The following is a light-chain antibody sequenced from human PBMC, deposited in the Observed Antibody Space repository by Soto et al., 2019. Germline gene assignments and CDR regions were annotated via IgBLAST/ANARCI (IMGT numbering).Light chain of an antibody. CDR3: QQYNNWPPWT. Sequence: EIVFTPSPATPSVSPVERATPSCRASQSVSSNLAWYQQKPGQAPRLLIYGASTRATGIPARFSGSGSGTEFTLTISSLQSEDFAVYYCQQYNNWPPWTFGQGTKVDIK. CDR1: QSVSSN. J-gene: IGKJ1*01. V-gene: IGKV3-15*01. CDR2: GAS.